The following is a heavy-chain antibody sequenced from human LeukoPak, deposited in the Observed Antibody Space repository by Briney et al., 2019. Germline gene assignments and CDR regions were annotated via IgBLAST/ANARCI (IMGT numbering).Heavy chain of an antibody. CDR3: ARHRRTAPGAAFDI. CDR2: INHSGST. J-gene: IGHJ3*02. D-gene: IGHD1-26*01. V-gene: IGHV4-34*01. Sequence: SETLSLTCAVYGGSFSGYYWGWIRQPPGKGLEWIGEINHSGSTNYNPSLKSRVTISVDTSKNQFSLKLSSVTAADTAVYYCARHRRTAPGAAFDIWGQGTMVTVSS. CDR1: GGSFSGYY.